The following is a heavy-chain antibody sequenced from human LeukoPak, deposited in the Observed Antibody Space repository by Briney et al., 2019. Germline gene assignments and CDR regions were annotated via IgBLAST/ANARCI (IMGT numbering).Heavy chain of an antibody. J-gene: IGHJ4*02. CDR3: ASQRGYSYGYRLGTFDY. D-gene: IGHD5-18*01. V-gene: IGHV3-23*01. Sequence: GGSLSLSCAASGFTFSSYAMSWVRQAPGKGLEWVSAISGSGGSTYYADSVKGRFTISRDNSKNTLYLQMNSLRAEDTAVYYCASQRGYSYGYRLGTFDYWGQGTLVTVSS. CDR1: GFTFSSYA. CDR2: ISGSGGST.